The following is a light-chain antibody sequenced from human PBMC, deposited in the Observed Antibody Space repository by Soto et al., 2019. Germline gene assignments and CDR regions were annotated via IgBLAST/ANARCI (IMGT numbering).Light chain of an antibody. V-gene: IGKV1-5*03. CDR2: KAS. CDR3: QQHNSYWGIT. CDR1: QSVSVW. J-gene: IGKJ4*01. Sequence: DIQMTQSPSTLSVSVGDRVTITCRASQSVSVWLAWYQQKPGKAPNLLIYKASSLENGVPSRFSSSRSGTEVTLTISSLQHYDYATYYCQQHNSYWGITFGGGTKVEIK.